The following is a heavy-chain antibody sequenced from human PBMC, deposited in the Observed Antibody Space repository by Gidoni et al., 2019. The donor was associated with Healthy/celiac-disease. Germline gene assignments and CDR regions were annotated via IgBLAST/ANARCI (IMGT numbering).Heavy chain of an antibody. V-gene: IGHV3-23*01. CDR1: GFPFSSYA. CDR3: AKDPLVAAAADY. CDR2: ISGSGGST. J-gene: IGHJ4*02. D-gene: IGHD6-13*01. Sequence: EVQLLESGGGLVQPGGSLSLSCPASGFPFSSYAMSWVRQAPGKGLEWVSAISGSGGSTYYADSVKGRFTISRDNSKNTLYLQMNSLRAEDTAVYYCAKDPLVAAAADYWGQGTLVTVSS.